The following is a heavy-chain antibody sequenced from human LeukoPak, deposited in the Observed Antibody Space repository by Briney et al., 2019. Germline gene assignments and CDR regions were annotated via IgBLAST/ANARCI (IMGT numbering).Heavy chain of an antibody. CDR2: INPNSGGT. CDR3: ARDESEYSSGWSFDY. J-gene: IGHJ4*02. V-gene: IGHV1-2*02. D-gene: IGHD6-19*01. CDR1: GYTFTGYY. Sequence: ASVKVSCKASGYTFTGYYMHWVRQAPGQGLEWMGWINPNSGGTNYAQKFQGKVTMTRDTSISTAYMELSRLRSDDTAVYYCARDESEYSSGWSFDYWGQGTLVTVSS.